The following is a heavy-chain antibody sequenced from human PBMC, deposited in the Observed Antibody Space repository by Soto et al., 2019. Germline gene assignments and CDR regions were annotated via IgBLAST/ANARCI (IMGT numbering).Heavy chain of an antibody. CDR2: IWYDGSKK. D-gene: IGHD2-21*02. CDR1: GFTFSTYG. CDR3: AREGSVVTPCFDF. J-gene: IGHJ4*02. V-gene: IGHV3-33*01. Sequence: QVQLVESGGGVVQPGRSLRLSCAASGFTFSTYGMHWVRQAPGKGLEWVAGIWYDGSKKDYVDSVKGRFTVSRDNSKNTLYLQMNGLRAEDTAVYYCAREGSVVTPCFDFWGQGTLVTVSS.